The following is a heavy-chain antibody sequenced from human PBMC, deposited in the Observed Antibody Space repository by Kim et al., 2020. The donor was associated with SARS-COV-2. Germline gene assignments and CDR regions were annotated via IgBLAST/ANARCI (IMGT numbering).Heavy chain of an antibody. CDR1: GFRFEDYA. V-gene: IGHV3-43*02. D-gene: IGHD2-2*01. Sequence: GGSLRLSCAASGFRFEDYAMNWVRQVPGKGLEWVSLISADGADTYYADSVKGRFTISGDNNRNSLFLQMNSLRTEDTALYYCAKDVCSSISCPHYYYHGIDLWGRGTTVIVSS. CDR3: AKDVCSSISCPHYYYHGIDL. J-gene: IGHJ6*02. CDR2: ISADGADT.